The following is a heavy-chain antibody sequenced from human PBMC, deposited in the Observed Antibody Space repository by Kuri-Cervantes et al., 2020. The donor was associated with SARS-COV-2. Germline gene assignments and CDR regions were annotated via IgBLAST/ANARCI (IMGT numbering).Heavy chain of an antibody. V-gene: IGHV1-18*01. J-gene: IGHJ6*02. CDR2: ISAYNGNT. CDR3: ARDDPGDSSSWYPYYYYYGMDV. Sequence: ASVKVSCKASGYTFTSYGISWVRQAPGQGLEWMGWISAYNGNTNYAQKLQGRVTMTTDTSTSTAYMELRSLRSDDTAVHYCARDDPGDSSSWYPYYYYYGMDVWGQGTTVTVSS. D-gene: IGHD6-13*01. CDR1: GYTFTSYG.